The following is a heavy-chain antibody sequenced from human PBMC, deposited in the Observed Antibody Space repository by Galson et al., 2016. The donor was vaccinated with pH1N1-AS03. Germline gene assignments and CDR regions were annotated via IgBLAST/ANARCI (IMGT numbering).Heavy chain of an antibody. J-gene: IGHJ4*02. D-gene: IGHD3-16*02. CDR1: GGSMTSPDW. CDR2: VHYSGTT. Sequence: ETLSLTCAVSGGSMTSPDWWTWVRQPPGKGLEWIGEVHYSGTTSYNPSLNSRVTMPIDKSNNQVSLNLGSVTAADTAVYFCASAGYHTPGYHYWGQGALVTVSS. V-gene: IGHV4-4*01. CDR3: ASAGYHTPGYHY.